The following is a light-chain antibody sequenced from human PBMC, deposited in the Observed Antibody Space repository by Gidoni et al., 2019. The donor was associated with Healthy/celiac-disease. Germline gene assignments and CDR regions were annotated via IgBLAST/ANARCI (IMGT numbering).Light chain of an antibody. CDR3: QQYNSYPWT. V-gene: IGKV1-5*01. Sequence: DIQMTQSPSTLSASVGDRVTITCRASQSISSWLAWYQQKPGKAPKLLIYDASSLESGVPSRFSGSGSVTEFTITISSLQPDDFSTYYCQQYNSYPWTFGQGTKVEIK. CDR1: QSISSW. J-gene: IGKJ1*01. CDR2: DAS.